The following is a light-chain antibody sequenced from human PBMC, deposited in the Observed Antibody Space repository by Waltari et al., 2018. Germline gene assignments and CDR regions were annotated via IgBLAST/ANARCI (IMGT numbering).Light chain of an antibody. Sequence: DIQMTQSPSSLSASVGDRVTITCRAGQDISKSLAWYQQKPGKAPKLLIYAASSLQGGVPSRFSGSGSGTDFALTISSLQPEDSATYYCQQLETYPITFGQGTRLEIK. CDR3: QQLETYPIT. J-gene: IGKJ5*01. V-gene: IGKV1-9*01. CDR2: AAS. CDR1: QDISKS.